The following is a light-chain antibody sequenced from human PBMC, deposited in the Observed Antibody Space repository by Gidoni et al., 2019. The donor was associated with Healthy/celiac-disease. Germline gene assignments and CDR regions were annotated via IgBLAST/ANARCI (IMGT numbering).Light chain of an antibody. CDR1: QSVSSSY. Sequence: EIVLTQSPGTLSLSPGERATLSCRASQSVSSSYLAWYQQKPGQAPRLLIYGASSRATGIPDRFSGSGSVTDFTLTISRLEPEDFAVYYCQQYGSSCTFGQGTRLEIK. J-gene: IGKJ5*01. CDR2: GAS. V-gene: IGKV3-20*01. CDR3: QQYGSSCT.